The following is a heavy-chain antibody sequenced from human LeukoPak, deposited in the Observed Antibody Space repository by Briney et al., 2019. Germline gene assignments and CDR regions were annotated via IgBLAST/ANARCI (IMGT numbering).Heavy chain of an antibody. D-gene: IGHD3-22*01. CDR2: ISYDGSNK. CDR3: ARDKEDYYDSSGYYYFYYMDV. Sequence: GGSLRLSCAASGFTFSSYAMHWVRQAPGKGLEWVTVISYDGSNKYYADSVKGRFTISRDNSKNTLYLQMNSLRAEDTAVYYCARDKEDYYDSSGYYYFYYMDVWGKGTTLSVSS. CDR1: GFTFSSYA. J-gene: IGHJ6*03. V-gene: IGHV3-30-3*01.